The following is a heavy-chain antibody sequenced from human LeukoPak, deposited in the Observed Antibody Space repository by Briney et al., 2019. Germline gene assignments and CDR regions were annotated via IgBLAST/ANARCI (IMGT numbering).Heavy chain of an antibody. J-gene: IGHJ6*03. CDR1: GGTFSSYA. Sequence: SVTVSCKASGGTFSSYAISWVRQAPGQGLEWMGGIIPIFGTANYAQKFPGRVTITTDESTSTAYMELSSLRSEDTAVYYCARGGSSWLNYYYYMDVWGKGTTVTVSS. CDR2: IIPIFGTA. CDR3: ARGGSSWLNYYYYMDV. D-gene: IGHD6-13*01. V-gene: IGHV1-69*05.